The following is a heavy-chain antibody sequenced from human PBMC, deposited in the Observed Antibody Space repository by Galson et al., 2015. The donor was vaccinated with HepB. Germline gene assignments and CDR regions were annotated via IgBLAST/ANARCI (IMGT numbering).Heavy chain of an antibody. V-gene: IGHV5-10-1*01. CDR2: IHPRDSYT. D-gene: IGHD2-15*01. J-gene: IGHJ4*02. Sequence: QSGAEVKKPGESLRISCKGSGYAFTSYWISWVRQVPGKGLEWMGRIHPRDSYTNYSPSFQGHVTISADKSISTAYLQWSSLKASDTAIYYCARLPRYCSGDSCSYYWGQGTLVTVSS. CDR1: GYAFTSYW. CDR3: ARLPRYCSGDSCSYY.